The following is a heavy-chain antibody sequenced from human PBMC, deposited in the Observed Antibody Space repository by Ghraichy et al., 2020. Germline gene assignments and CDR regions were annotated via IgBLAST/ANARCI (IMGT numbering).Heavy chain of an antibody. J-gene: IGHJ4*02. CDR2: IYYSGST. CDR3: ARGTVGGVVIV. Sequence: SETLSLTCTVSGGSISSYYWSWIRQPPGKGLEWIGYIYYSGSTNYNPSLKSRVTISVDTSKNQFSLKLSSVTAADTAVYYCARGTVGGVVIVWGQGTLVTVSS. CDR1: GGSISSYY. D-gene: IGHD3-3*01. V-gene: IGHV4-59*01.